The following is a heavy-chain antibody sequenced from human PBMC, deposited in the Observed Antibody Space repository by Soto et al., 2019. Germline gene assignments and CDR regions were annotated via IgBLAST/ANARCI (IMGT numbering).Heavy chain of an antibody. V-gene: IGHV3-21*01. D-gene: IGHD6-6*01. CDR3: ARIGYSSSCFDY. CDR1: GFTFSSYS. J-gene: IGHJ4*02. Sequence: GSLRLSCAASGFTFSSYSMNWVRQAPGKGLEWVSSISSSSSYIYYADSVKGRFTISRDNAKNSLYLQMNSLRAEDTAVYYCARIGYSSSCFDYWGQGIPVTVSS. CDR2: ISSSSSYI.